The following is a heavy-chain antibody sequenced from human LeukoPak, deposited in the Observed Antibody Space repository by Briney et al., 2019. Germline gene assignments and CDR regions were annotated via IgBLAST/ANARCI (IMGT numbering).Heavy chain of an antibody. J-gene: IGHJ6*03. Sequence: ASVKVSCKASGYTFTSYDINWVRQATEQGLEWMGWMNPNSGNTGYAQKFQGRVTITRNTSISTAYMELSSLRSEDTAVYYCARAEWLRTLYYYHYYMDVWGKGTTVTVSS. V-gene: IGHV1-8*03. D-gene: IGHD5-12*01. CDR2: MNPNSGNT. CDR3: ARAEWLRTLYYYHYYMDV. CDR1: GYTFTSYD.